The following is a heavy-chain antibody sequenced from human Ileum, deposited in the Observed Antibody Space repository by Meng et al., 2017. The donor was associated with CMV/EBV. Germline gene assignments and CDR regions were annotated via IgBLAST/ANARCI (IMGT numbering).Heavy chain of an antibody. CDR1: GGSLSNTLYY. CDR3: ARHFPYDRGFDP. J-gene: IGHJ5*02. D-gene: IGHD3-16*01. V-gene: IGHV4-39*01. CDR2: VHSSGST. Sequence: VSGGSLSNTLYYWGWIRQPPGKGLEWIGSVHSSGSTYYNPSLKSRVTISIDTSKNQFSLRLRSVPAADTAVYYCARHFPYDRGFDPWGRGTLVAVSS.